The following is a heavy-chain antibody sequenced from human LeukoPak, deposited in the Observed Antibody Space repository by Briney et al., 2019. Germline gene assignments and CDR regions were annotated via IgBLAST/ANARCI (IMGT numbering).Heavy chain of an antibody. V-gene: IGHV3-49*04. D-gene: IGHD6-19*01. CDR3: TTDHITGYSSGWYDY. J-gene: IGHJ4*02. CDR1: GFTFGDYA. CDR2: IRSKAYGGTT. Sequence: PGGSLRLSCAASGFTFGDYAMSWVRQAPGKGLEWVGFIRSKAYGGTTEYAASVKGRFTISRDDSKSIAYLQMNSLKTEDTAVYYCTTDHITGYSSGWYDYWGQGTLVTVSS.